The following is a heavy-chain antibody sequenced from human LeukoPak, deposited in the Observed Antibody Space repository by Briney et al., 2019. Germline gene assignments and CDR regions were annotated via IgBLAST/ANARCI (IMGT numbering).Heavy chain of an antibody. V-gene: IGHV4-34*01. D-gene: IGHD3-22*01. CDR2: INHSGST. Sequence: PSETLSLTCAVYGGSFSGYYWSWIRQPPGKGLEWIGEINHSGSTNYNPSLKSRVTISVDTSKNQFSLKLSSVTAADTAVYYCKYYDSSGYEEYWGQGTLVTVSS. CDR3: KYYDSSGYEEY. J-gene: IGHJ4*02. CDR1: GGSFSGYY.